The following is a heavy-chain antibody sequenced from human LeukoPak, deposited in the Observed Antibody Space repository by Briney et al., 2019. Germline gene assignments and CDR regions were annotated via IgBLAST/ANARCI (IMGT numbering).Heavy chain of an antibody. CDR2: ISSTSTSI. CDR3: ARGFRAFDF. V-gene: IGHV3-21*01. J-gene: IGHJ3*01. Sequence: GGSLRLSRAASGFTFSSHTMNWARQAPGKGLEWVSSISSTSTSIYHADSVKGRFTISRDNTKNSLYLQMDSLRAEDTAVYYCARGFRAFDFWAQGTMVTVSS. CDR1: GFTFSSHT.